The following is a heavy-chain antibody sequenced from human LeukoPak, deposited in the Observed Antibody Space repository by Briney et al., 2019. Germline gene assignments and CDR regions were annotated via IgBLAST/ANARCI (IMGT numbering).Heavy chain of an antibody. Sequence: SETLSLTCTVSGGSISSYYWSWIRQPPGMGLKWIGYIYYSGSTNYNPSPKSRVTISVDTSKNQFSLKLSSVTAADTAVYYCASAGTTPPKLGYWGQGTLVTVSS. CDR2: IYYSGST. CDR1: GGSISSYY. J-gene: IGHJ4*02. V-gene: IGHV4-59*01. CDR3: ASAGTTPPKLGY. D-gene: IGHD4-17*01.